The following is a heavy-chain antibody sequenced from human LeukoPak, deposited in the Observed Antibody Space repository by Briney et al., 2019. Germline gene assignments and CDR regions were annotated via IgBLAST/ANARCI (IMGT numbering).Heavy chain of an antibody. Sequence: SETLSLTCTVSGGSISSYYWSWIRQPPGKGLEWIGYIYYSGSTNYNPSLKSRVTISVDTSKNQFSLKLSSVTAADTAVYYCARGYDFWSGYYFDYWGQGTLVTVSP. J-gene: IGHJ4*02. CDR2: IYYSGST. D-gene: IGHD3-3*01. CDR1: GGSISSYY. V-gene: IGHV4-59*01. CDR3: ARGYDFWSGYYFDY.